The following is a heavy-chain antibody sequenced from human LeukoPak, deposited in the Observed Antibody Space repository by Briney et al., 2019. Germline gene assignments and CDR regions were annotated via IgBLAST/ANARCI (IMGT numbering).Heavy chain of an antibody. CDR1: GFTFSNYA. Sequence: GGSLRLSCAASGFTFSNYAMHWVRQVPGKGLEWVAVIWYDGSNKYYADSVKGRFTISRDNSKTTLYLQMNSLRTEDTAIYYCARYCSSTSCSHNAFDIWGQGTLVTVSS. V-gene: IGHV3-33*01. D-gene: IGHD2-2*01. CDR2: IWYDGSNK. J-gene: IGHJ3*02. CDR3: ARYCSSTSCSHNAFDI.